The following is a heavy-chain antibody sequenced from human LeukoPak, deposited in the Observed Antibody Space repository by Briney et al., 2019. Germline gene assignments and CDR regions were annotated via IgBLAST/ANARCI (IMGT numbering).Heavy chain of an antibody. V-gene: IGHV4-38-2*02. D-gene: IGHD1-26*01. CDR3: ARGVGAYYMDV. CDR2: IYHSGST. Sequence: SETLSLTCSVSGYSISSGNYWGWIRLPPGKGLQWIGSIYHSGSTYYNPSLKSRVTMSIDTSKNQFSLKLSSVTAADTAVYYCARGVGAYYMDVWGKGTTVTISS. J-gene: IGHJ6*03. CDR1: GYSISSGNY.